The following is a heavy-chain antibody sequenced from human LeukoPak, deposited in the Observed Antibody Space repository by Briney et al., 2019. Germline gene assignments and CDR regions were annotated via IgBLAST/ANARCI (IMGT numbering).Heavy chain of an antibody. V-gene: IGHV2-70*04. J-gene: IGHJ3*02. CDR2: IDWDDDK. CDR3: ARTDGGTAFDI. CDR1: GFSLSTSGMR. Sequence: SGPALVKPTQTLTLTCTLSGFSLSTSGMRVSWIRQPPGKALEWLARIDWDDDKFYSTSLKTRLTISKDTSKNQVVLTMTNMDPVDTATYYCARTDGGTAFDIWGQGTMVTVSS.